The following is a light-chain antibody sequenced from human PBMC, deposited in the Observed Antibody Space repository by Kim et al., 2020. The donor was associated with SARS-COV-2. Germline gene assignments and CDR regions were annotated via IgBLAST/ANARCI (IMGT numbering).Light chain of an antibody. V-gene: IGLV10-54*01. Sequence: RQNATLTFTWNSNNLGNEGAAWLQQHPGHPPNLLFHRDDNRPPWISERLSASTSGNTASFTITGLQPEDEAAYYCSAWDTSLVAWVFGGGTKLTVL. CDR1: SNNLGNEG. CDR3: SAWDTSLVAWV. CDR2: RDD. J-gene: IGLJ3*02.